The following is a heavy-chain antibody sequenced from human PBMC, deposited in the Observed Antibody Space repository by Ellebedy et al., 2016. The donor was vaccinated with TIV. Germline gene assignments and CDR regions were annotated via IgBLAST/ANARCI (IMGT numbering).Heavy chain of an antibody. D-gene: IGHD3-10*01. CDR2: ISGSGTST. V-gene: IGHV3-23*01. CDR3: ARLGRGSGPYYYYGMDV. J-gene: IGHJ6*02. CDR1: GFTVSSIH. Sequence: GESLKISCAASGFTVSSIHMSWVRQAPGKGLEWVSVISGSGTSTYYSDSVKGRFTISRDNAKNTLYLQMNGLRAEDTAVYYCARLGRGSGPYYYYGMDVWGQGTTVTVSS.